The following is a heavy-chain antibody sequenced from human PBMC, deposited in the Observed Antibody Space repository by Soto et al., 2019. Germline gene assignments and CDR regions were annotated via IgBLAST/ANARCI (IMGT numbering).Heavy chain of an antibody. Sequence: VGSLRHSCAASGFSVSNNHMTWVRQAPGRGPQWVSTVYPGGNTYHADSVKGRFAISRDNSKNMLYLQMNSLRAEDTAVYYCATGLDTSKSGYWGQGTLVTVSS. J-gene: IGHJ4*02. D-gene: IGHD5-18*01. V-gene: IGHV3-53*01. CDR2: VYPGGNT. CDR1: GFSVSNNH. CDR3: ATGLDTSKSGY.